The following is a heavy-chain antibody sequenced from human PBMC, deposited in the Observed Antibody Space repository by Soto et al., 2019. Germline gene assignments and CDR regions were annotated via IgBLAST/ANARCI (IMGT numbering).Heavy chain of an antibody. V-gene: IGHV3-30-3*01. D-gene: IGHD3-22*01. CDR3: ARRGSYDSSGLPDY. Sequence: QVQLVESGGGVVQPGRSLRLSCAASGFTFSSYAMHWVRQAPGKGLEWVAVISYDGSNKYYADSVKGRFTISRDNSKNTLYLQMNSLRAEDTAGYYCARRGSYDSSGLPDYWGQGTLVTVSS. CDR2: ISYDGSNK. J-gene: IGHJ4*02. CDR1: GFTFSSYA.